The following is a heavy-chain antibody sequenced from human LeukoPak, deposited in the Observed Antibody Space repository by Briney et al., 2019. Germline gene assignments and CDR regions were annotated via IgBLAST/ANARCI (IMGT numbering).Heavy chain of an antibody. CDR2: INAGNGNT. J-gene: IGHJ4*02. CDR3: ARDVYDFWSYFDY. D-gene: IGHD3-3*01. Sequence: GATVNVSCKASGYTFTSYAMHWVRQAPGQRLEWMGWINAGNGNTKYSQKFQGRVTITRDTSASTAYMELSSLRSEDTAVYYCARDVYDFWSYFDYWGQGTLVTVSS. V-gene: IGHV1-3*01. CDR1: GYTFTSYA.